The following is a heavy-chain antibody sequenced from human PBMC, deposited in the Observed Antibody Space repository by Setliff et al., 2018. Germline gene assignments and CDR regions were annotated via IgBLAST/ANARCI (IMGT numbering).Heavy chain of an antibody. V-gene: IGHV1-2*06. CDR3: ASTPDGDLYYNFWSGYYLTLDY. J-gene: IGHJ4*02. CDR2: INPSSGAT. Sequence: ASVKVSCKASGYTFSGYYMYWVRQAPGQGLEWMGRINPSSGATIYAQKFQGRVTMTSDTSISTAYMELGRLRSDDTAVYYCASTPDGDLYYNFWSGYYLTLDYWGQGTLVTVSS. D-gene: IGHD3-3*01. CDR1: GYTFSGYY.